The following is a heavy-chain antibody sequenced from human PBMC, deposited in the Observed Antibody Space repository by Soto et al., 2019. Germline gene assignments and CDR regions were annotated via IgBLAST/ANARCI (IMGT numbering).Heavy chain of an antibody. CDR1: GGSISSYY. CDR2: IYYSGST. J-gene: IGHJ6*02. V-gene: IGHV4-59*01. Sequence: QVQLQESGPGLVKPSETLSLTCTVSGGSISSYYWSWIRQPPGKGLEWIGYIYYSGSTNYNPSLKSRVTISVDTSKNQFSLKLSSVTAADTAVYYCAREAPYSSSWSYNPYYYYGMDVWGQGTTVTVSS. D-gene: IGHD6-13*01. CDR3: AREAPYSSSWSYNPYYYYGMDV.